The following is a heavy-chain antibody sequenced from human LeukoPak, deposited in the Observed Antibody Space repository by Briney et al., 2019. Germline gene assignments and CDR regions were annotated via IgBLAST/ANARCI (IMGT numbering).Heavy chain of an antibody. D-gene: IGHD6-6*01. CDR2: ISASGADT. Sequence: PGGSLRLSCAASGFTLSSYATSWVRQAPGKGLEWVSSISASGADTYYADSVKGRFTISRDTSKNTVYLQMNSLRDEDTAVYHCAKELLFIEYSSSFDYWGQGTLVTVSS. J-gene: IGHJ4*02. CDR3: AKELLFIEYSSSFDY. CDR1: GFTLSSYA. V-gene: IGHV3-23*01.